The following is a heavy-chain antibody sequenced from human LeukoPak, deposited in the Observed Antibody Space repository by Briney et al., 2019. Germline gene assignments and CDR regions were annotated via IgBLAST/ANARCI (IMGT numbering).Heavy chain of an antibody. V-gene: IGHV4-61*01. CDR1: DDSVSSSRYY. Sequence: SETLSLTCTVSDDSVSSSRYYWTWIRQPPGKGLEWIGYIYHGSATYNPSLESRVTLSMDTSKNQYSLKMTSVTAADTAVYYCAREGGRQWLVSGALDSWGQGALVTVSS. CDR3: AREGGRQWLVSGALDS. J-gene: IGHJ5*01. CDR2: IYHGSA. D-gene: IGHD6-19*01.